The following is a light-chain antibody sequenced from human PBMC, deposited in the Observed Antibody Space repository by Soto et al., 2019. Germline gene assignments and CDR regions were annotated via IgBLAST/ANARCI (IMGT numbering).Light chain of an antibody. J-gene: IGLJ3*02. CDR2: EVS. V-gene: IGLV2-14*01. Sequence: QSALTQPASVSGSPGQSITISCTGSSGDVGGYNFVSWYQHHPGKAPKLMIYEVSNRPSGVSNRFSGSKSGNTASLTISGLQAEDEADYYCSSYTTSNTLVFGGGTKVTVL. CDR3: SSYTTSNTLV. CDR1: SGDVGGYNF.